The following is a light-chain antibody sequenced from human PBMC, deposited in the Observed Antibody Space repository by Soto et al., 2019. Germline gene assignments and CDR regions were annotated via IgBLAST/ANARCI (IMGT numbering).Light chain of an antibody. J-gene: IGLJ3*02. V-gene: IGLV2-11*01. CDR2: DVN. CDR3: CSFAGTYTFGV. CDR1: GSDVGGYNY. Sequence: QSALTQPRSVSGSPGQSVTISCTGTGSDVGGYNYVSWYQQHPGKAPKLMIFDVNKRPSGVPHRFSGSKSGNTASLTISGLQAEDEADYYCCSFAGTYTFGVFDGGTKLTVL.